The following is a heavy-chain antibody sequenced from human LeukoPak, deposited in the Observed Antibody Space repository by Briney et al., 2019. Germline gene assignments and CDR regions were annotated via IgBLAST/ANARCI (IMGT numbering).Heavy chain of an antibody. CDR3: ARAFDDYGDYEEGY. D-gene: IGHD4-17*01. Sequence: PGGSLRLSCAASGFTFSSYSMHWVRQAPGRGLEWVAVIWYGGSNKYYADSVKGRFTISRDNAKNSLYLQMNSLRAEDTAVYYCARAFDDYGDYEEGYWGQGTLVTVSS. J-gene: IGHJ4*02. V-gene: IGHV3-33*08. CDR1: GFTFSSYS. CDR2: IWYGGSNK.